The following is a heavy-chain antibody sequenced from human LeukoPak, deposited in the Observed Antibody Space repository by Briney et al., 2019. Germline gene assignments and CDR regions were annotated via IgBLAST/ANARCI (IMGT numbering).Heavy chain of an antibody. D-gene: IGHD4-17*01. V-gene: IGHV1-18*01. Sequence: ASVKVSCKASGYTFTSYGISWVRQAPGQGLEWVGWISAYNGNTNYAQKLQGRVTMTTDTSTSTAYLELTSLTSDDTAVYYCARDVHGDYGSGWFDPWGQGTLVSVSS. CDR3: ARDVHGDYGSGWFDP. CDR2: ISAYNGNT. CDR1: GYTFTSYG. J-gene: IGHJ5*02.